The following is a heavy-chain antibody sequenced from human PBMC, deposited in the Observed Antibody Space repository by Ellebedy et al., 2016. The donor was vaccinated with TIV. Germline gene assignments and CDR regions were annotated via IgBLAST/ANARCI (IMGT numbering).Heavy chain of an antibody. CDR2: ISGSGGGM. CDR3: ARGGAARPDY. D-gene: IGHD6-6*01. CDR1: GFDFSQYG. V-gene: IGHV3-48*02. J-gene: IGHJ4*02. Sequence: GGSLRLXXTVSGFDFSQYGMNWVRQAPGKGLQWVSYISGSGGGMSYADSVKGRFTISRGNAKNSLYLHMNSLRDEDTAVYYCARGGAARPDYWGPGTLVTVSS.